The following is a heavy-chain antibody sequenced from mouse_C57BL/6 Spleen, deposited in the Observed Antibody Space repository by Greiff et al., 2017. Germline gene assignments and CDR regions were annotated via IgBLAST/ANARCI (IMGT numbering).Heavy chain of an antibody. CDR2: IDPETGGT. V-gene: IGHV1-15*01. J-gene: IGHJ3*01. Sequence: QVQLQQSGAELVRPGASVTLSCKASGYTFTDYEMHWVKQTPVHGLEWIGAIDPETGGTAYNQKFKGKAILTADKSSSTAYMELRSRTSEDSAVYYCTRQGQLRLGELTYWGQGTLVTVSA. CDR3: TRQGQLRLGELTY. D-gene: IGHD3-2*02. CDR1: GYTFTDYE.